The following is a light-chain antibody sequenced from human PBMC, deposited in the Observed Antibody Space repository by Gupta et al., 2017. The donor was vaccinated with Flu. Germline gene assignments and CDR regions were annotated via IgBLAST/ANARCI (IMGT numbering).Light chain of an antibody. V-gene: IGKV1-39*01. CDR1: QSINYF. Sequence: DIQMTQCPHSLSASVGDRVTISCRASQSINYFLSWYQHKPGKAPNLLNYTASSLESGVPSRFSGSGSGTDFTLTISSLQPEYFATYYCQHKGTFGQGTKVEIK. CDR2: TAS. J-gene: IGKJ1*01. CDR3: QHKGT.